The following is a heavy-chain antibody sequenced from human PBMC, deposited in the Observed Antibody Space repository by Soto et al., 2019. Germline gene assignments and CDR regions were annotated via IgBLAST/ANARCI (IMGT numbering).Heavy chain of an antibody. V-gene: IGHV3-23*01. CDR2: ISAGGDTT. CDR3: ARRV. Sequence: EVQVSESGGGLVQPGGSLRLSCATSGFTFSNYPMNWVRQAPGKGLEWVSGISAGGDTTYYADSVKGRFTIFRDNSKNTVSLQMTNLRVEDTAVYYCARRVWGQGTLVTVSS. CDR1: GFTFSNYP. J-gene: IGHJ4*02.